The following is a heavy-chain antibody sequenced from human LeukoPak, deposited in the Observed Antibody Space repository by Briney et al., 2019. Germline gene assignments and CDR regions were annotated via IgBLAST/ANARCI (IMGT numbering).Heavy chain of an antibody. CDR1: GGTFRSYA. D-gene: IGHD1-26*01. CDR2: IIPIFGTA. J-gene: IGHJ6*04. CDR3: ARARSGHYYYYYGMDV. V-gene: IGHV1-69*13. Sequence: ASVKVSCKASGGTFRSYAISWVRQAPGQGLEWMGGIIPIFGTANYAQKFQGRVTITADESTSTAYMELSSLRSEDTAVYYCARARSGHYYYYYGMDVWGKGTTVTVSS.